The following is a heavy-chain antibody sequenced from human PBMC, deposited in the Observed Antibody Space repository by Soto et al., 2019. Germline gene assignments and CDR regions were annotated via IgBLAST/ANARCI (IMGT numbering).Heavy chain of an antibody. Sequence: SETLSLTCTVSGCSISSSSYYLGWIRQPPGKGLEWIGSIYYSGSTYYNPSLKSRVTISVDTSKNQFSLKLSSVTAADTAVYYCARHASLPPAYSSSSGGVYYFDYWGQGTLVTVSS. CDR1: GCSISSSSYY. D-gene: IGHD6-6*01. CDR2: IYYSGST. J-gene: IGHJ4*02. CDR3: ARHASLPPAYSSSSGGVYYFDY. V-gene: IGHV4-39*01.